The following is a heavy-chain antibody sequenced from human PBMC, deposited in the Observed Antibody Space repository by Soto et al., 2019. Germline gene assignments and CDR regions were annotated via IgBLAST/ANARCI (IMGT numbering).Heavy chain of an antibody. Sequence: PGGSLRLSCAASGFTFNNYAMSWVRQAPGKGLEWVSAISANGQGIYYADSVKGRFTISRDNSKNTLYLQMNSLRAEDTAVYYCAKDTESSSGWSLNYWGQGTLVTVSS. CDR3: AKDTESSSGWSLNY. CDR1: GFTFNNYA. CDR2: ISANGQGI. J-gene: IGHJ4*02. D-gene: IGHD6-19*01. V-gene: IGHV3-23*01.